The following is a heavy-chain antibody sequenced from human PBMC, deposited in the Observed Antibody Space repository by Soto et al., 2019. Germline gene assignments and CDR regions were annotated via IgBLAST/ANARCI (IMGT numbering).Heavy chain of an antibody. CDR2: INPNSGGT. D-gene: IGHD3-3*01. CDR1: GYTFTGYY. J-gene: IGHJ6*02. Sequence: ASVKVSCKASGYTFTGYYMHWVRQAPGQGLEWMGWINPNSGGTNYAQKFQGRVTMTRDTSISTAYLELSRLRSEDTAVYYCARESITIFGAVINYYYGMDVWGQGTTVTVYS. CDR3: ARESITIFGAVINYYYGMDV. V-gene: IGHV1-2*02.